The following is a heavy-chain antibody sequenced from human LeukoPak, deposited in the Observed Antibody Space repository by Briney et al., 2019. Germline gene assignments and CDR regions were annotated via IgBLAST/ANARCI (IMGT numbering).Heavy chain of an antibody. CDR3: ARVVPAAGYYFDY. Sequence: GGSLRLSCAASGFTFSSYWMHWVRQAPGKGLGWVSRINSDGSSTSYADSVKGRFTISRDNAKNTLYLQMNSLRAGDTAVYYCARVVPAAGYYFDYWGQGTLVTVSS. CDR2: INSDGSST. V-gene: IGHV3-74*01. D-gene: IGHD2-2*01. J-gene: IGHJ4*02. CDR1: GFTFSSYW.